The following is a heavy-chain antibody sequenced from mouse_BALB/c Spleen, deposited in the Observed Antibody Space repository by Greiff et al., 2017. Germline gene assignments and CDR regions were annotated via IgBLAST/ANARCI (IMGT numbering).Heavy chain of an antibody. CDR1: GFTFSSYA. J-gene: IGHJ4*01. V-gene: IGHV5-9-4*01. Sequence: EVKLVESGGGLVKPGGSLKLSCAASGFTFSSYAMSWVRQSPEKRLEWVAEISSGGSYTYYPDTVTGRFTISRDNAKNTLYLEMSSLRSEDTAMYYCARGAIGLPSMDYWGQGTSVTVSS. CDR2: ISSGGSYT. CDR3: ARGAIGLPSMDY. D-gene: IGHD2-4*01.